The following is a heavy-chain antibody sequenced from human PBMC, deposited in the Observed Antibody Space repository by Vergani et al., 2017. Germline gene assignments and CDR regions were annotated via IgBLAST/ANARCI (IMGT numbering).Heavy chain of an antibody. V-gene: IGHV4-34*01. D-gene: IGHD5-18*01. CDR3: ARDVYSSTSFDY. Sequence: QVQLQQWGAGLLKPSETLSLTCAVYGGSFSGYYWSWIRQPPGTGLEWIGEINHSGSTNYNPSLKSRVTISVDTSKNQFSLKLSSVTAADTAVYYCARDVYSSTSFDYWGQGTLVTVSS. CDR1: GGSFSGYY. CDR2: INHSGST. J-gene: IGHJ4*02.